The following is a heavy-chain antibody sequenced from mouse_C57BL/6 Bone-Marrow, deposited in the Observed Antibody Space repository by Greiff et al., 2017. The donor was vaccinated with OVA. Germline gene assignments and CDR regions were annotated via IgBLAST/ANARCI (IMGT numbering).Heavy chain of an antibody. V-gene: IGHV1-64*01. CDR3: ARWGFYYGSSPYWYFDV. J-gene: IGHJ1*03. CDR1: GYTFTSYW. Sequence: VQLQQPGAELVKPGASVKLSCEASGYTFTSYWMHWVKQRPGQGLEWIGMIHPNSGSTNYNEKFKSKATLTVDKSSSTAYMQLSSLTSEDSAVYYCARWGFYYGSSPYWYFDVWGTGTTVTVSS. D-gene: IGHD1-1*01. CDR2: IHPNSGST.